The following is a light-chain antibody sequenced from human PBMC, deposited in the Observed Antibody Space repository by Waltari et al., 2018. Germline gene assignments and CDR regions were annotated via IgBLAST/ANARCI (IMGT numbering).Light chain of an antibody. CDR2: VTSYGSH. V-gene: IGLV4-69*01. CDR3: QTGGHGTWV. CDR1: SWISSNV. Sequence: QLVLTQAPSASASLGASVKLTCTLSSWISSNVIAWLPQQPEKGPRYLMKVTSYGSHSKGDEIPDRFSGSSSGAERYLTISSLQSEDEADYYCQTGGHGTWVFGGGTKLTIL. J-gene: IGLJ3*02.